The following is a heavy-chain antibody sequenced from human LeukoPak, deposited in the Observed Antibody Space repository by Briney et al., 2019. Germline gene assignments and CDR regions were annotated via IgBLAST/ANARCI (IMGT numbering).Heavy chain of an antibody. Sequence: GGSLRLSCAASGFTFSSYAMSWVRQAPGKGLEWVSAISGSGGSTYYADSVKGRFTISRDNSKNTLYLQMNSLRAEDTAVYYCAKDDIVVVPAAMRPYYFDYWGQGTLVTVSS. CDR3: AKDDIVVVPAAMRPYYFDY. D-gene: IGHD2-2*01. V-gene: IGHV3-23*01. CDR2: ISGSGGST. CDR1: GFTFSSYA. J-gene: IGHJ4*02.